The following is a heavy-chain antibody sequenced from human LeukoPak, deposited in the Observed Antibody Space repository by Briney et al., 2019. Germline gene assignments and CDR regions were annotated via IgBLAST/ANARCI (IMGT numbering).Heavy chain of an antibody. CDR3: ARQSGYSSSWPHYYYYGMDV. V-gene: IGHV4-59*08. J-gene: IGHJ6*02. CDR1: GGSISSYY. Sequence: PETLSLTCTVSGGSISSYYWSWIRQPPGKGLEWIGYIYYSGSTNYNPSLKSRVTISVDTSKNQFSLKLSSVTAADTAVYYCARQSGYSSSWPHYYYYGMDVWGQGTTVTVSS. CDR2: IYYSGST. D-gene: IGHD6-13*01.